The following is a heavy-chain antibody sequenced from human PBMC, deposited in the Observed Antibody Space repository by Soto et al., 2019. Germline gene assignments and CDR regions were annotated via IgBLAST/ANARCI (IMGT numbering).Heavy chain of an antibody. J-gene: IGHJ4*02. CDR1: GFTFSSYG. V-gene: IGHV3-30*18. Sequence: GGSLRLSCAASGFTFSSYGMHWVRQAPGKGLEWVAVISYDGSNKYYADSVKGRFTISRDNSKNTLYLQMNSLRAEDTAVYYCAKDRLREYSGYDSWSRGYYFYYWGQGTLVTVSS. CDR2: ISYDGSNK. D-gene: IGHD5-12*01. CDR3: AKDRLREYSGYDSWSRGYYFYY.